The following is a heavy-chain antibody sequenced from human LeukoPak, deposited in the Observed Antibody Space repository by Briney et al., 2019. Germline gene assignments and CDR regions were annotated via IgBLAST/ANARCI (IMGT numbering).Heavy chain of an antibody. V-gene: IGHV4-59*01. CDR3: AREGTAGTNLNWFDP. D-gene: IGHD1-1*01. J-gene: IGHJ5*02. CDR2: ISYSGST. Sequence: SETLSLTCTVSGFPISRYYLSWIRQPPGKGLEWIGYISYSGSTNFNPSLKSRVTISVDTSKHQFSLKLSSVTAADTAVYYCAREGTAGTNLNWFDPWGQGTLVTVSS. CDR1: GFPISRYY.